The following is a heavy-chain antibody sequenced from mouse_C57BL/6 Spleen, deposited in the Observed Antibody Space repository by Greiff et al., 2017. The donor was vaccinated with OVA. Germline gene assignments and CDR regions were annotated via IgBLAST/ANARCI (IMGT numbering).Heavy chain of an antibody. CDR2: ISDGGGYT. Sequence: EVQRVESGGGLVKPGGSLKLSCAASGFTFSSYAMSWVRQTPEQRLEWVATISDGGGYTYYPDNVKGRFTISRDKAKNNLYLQLSRLKSEDTAMYYCAISPYDYDERYFDVWGTGTTVTVSS. CDR3: AISPYDYDERYFDV. CDR1: GFTFSSYA. J-gene: IGHJ1*03. V-gene: IGHV5-4*01. D-gene: IGHD2-4*01.